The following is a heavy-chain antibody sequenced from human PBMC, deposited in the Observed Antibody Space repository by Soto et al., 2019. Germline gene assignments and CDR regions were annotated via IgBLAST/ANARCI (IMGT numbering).Heavy chain of an antibody. CDR3: AKAVAGYFDY. J-gene: IGHJ4*02. CDR1: GGSMSTNY. Sequence: QVQLQESGPGLVKPSETLSLTCIVSGGSMSTNYWSWIRQPPGKGLEWIGYIYYSGSTNYNPSLKRRVTISVDTSKNQFSLKLSSVTAADTAVYYCAKAVAGYFDYWGQGTLVTVSS. D-gene: IGHD6-19*01. CDR2: IYYSGST. V-gene: IGHV4-59*01.